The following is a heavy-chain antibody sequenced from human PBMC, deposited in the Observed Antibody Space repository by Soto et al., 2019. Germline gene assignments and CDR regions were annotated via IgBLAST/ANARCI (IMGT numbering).Heavy chain of an antibody. D-gene: IGHD3-22*01. V-gene: IGHV3-33*01. CDR3: AREVTMIVKAFDI. J-gene: IGHJ3*02. CDR2: IWYDGSNK. Sequence: LRLSCAASGFTFSSYGMHWVRQAPGKGLEWVAVIWYDGSNKYYADSVKGRFTISRDNSKNTLYLQMNSLRAEDTAVYYCAREVTMIVKAFDIWGQGTMVTVSS. CDR1: GFTFSSYG.